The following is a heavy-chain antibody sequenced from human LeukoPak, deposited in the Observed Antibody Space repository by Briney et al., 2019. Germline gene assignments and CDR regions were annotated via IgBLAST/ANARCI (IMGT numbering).Heavy chain of an antibody. CDR1: GFTFSSYA. D-gene: IGHD3-22*01. J-gene: IGHJ4*02. CDR3: AKDLRDYYDSSGYYYDY. CDR2: ISGSGGST. V-gene: IGHV3-23*01. Sequence: PGGSLRLSCAASGFTFSSYAMSWVRQAPGKGLEWVSAISGSGGSTYYADSVKGRFTISRDNSKNTLYLQMNSLRAEDTAVYYCAKDLRDYYDSSGYYYDYWGQGTLVTVSS.